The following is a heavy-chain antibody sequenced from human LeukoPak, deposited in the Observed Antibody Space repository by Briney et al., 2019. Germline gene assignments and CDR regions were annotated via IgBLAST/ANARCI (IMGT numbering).Heavy chain of an antibody. D-gene: IGHD6-19*01. Sequence: VASVKVSCKASGGTFSSYAISWVRQAPGQGLEWMGGIIPIFGTANYAQKFQGRVTITADESTSTAYMELSSLRSEDTAVYYCARDGNYSSGWYHFFDYWGQGTLVTVSS. V-gene: IGHV1-69*13. CDR3: ARDGNYSSGWYHFFDY. J-gene: IGHJ4*02. CDR1: GGTFSSYA. CDR2: IIPIFGTA.